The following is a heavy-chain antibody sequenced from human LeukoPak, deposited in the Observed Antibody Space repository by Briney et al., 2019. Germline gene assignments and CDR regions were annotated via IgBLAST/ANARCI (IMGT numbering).Heavy chain of an antibody. D-gene: IGHD3-10*01. J-gene: IGHJ3*02. CDR1: GFTFSSYG. CDR3: AKVANYGSADAFDI. CDR2: IRYDGNNK. Sequence: GGSRGLSCAASGFTFSSYGMHWVRQAPGKGLEWVAFIRYDGNNKYYADSVKGRFTISRDNSKNTLYLQMNSLRAEDTAVFYCAKVANYGSADAFDIWGQGTMVTVSS. V-gene: IGHV3-30*02.